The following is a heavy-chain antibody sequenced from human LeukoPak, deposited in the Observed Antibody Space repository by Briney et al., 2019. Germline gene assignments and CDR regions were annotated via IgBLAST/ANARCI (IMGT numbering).Heavy chain of an antibody. D-gene: IGHD3-3*01. J-gene: IGHJ6*02. CDR1: GYTFTSYD. CDR2: MNPNRGNT. CDR3: SRAKDFWSGCMDV. Sequence: ASVKVSCEASGYTFTSYDINWVREASGQGLECMGWMNPNRGNTGYAQKFQGRVTMTRNTSISTAYMELSSLRSEDTAVYYCSRAKDFWSGCMDVWGQGTTVTVSS. V-gene: IGHV1-8*01.